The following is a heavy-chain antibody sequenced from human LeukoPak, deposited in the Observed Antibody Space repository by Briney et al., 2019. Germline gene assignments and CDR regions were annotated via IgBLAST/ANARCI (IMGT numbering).Heavy chain of an antibody. CDR3: ASLPYDFWSGYIDY. D-gene: IGHD3-3*01. CDR1: GFTFSSYA. CDR2: ISGSGGST. J-gene: IGHJ4*02. Sequence: GGSLRLSCAASGFTFSSYAMSWVRQAPGKGLEWVSAISGSGGSTYYADSVKGRFTISRDNSKNTLYLQMNSLRAEDTAVYYCASLPYDFWSGYIDYWGQGTLVTVSS. V-gene: IGHV3-23*01.